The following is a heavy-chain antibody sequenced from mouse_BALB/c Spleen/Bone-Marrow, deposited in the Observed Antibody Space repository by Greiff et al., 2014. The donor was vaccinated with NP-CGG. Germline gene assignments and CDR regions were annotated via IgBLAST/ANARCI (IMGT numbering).Heavy chain of an antibody. CDR3: TRLRVYYFDY. CDR2: IYPSDSYT. J-gene: IGHJ2*01. CDR1: GYTFTSYW. Sequence: QVQLQQPGAELVRPGASVKLSCKASGYTFTSYWINWVKQRPGQGLEWIGNIYPSDSYTNYNQKFKDKATLTVDKSSSTAYMQLSSPTSEDSAVCYCTRLRVYYFDYWGQGTTLTVSS. V-gene: IGHV1-69*02.